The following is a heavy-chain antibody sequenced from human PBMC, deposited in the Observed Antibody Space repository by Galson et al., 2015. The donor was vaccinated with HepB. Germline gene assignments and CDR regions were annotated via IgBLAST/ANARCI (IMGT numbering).Heavy chain of an antibody. V-gene: IGHV1-3*01. J-gene: IGHJ6*02. CDR3: ARVLGMDV. D-gene: IGHD3-3*01. CDR1: GYTFTNYL. Sequence: SVKVSCKASGYTFTNYLMHWVRQAPGQRLEWMGWIDVGNGNTKYSQKFQGRVTITRDTSASTAYMELSSLRSEDTAVYYCARVLGMDVWGQGTTVTVSS. CDR2: IDVGNGNT.